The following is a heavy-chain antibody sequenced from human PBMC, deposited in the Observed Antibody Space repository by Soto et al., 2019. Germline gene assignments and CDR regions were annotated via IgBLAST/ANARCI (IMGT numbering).Heavy chain of an antibody. V-gene: IGHV3-23*01. CDR2: ISDHGGTT. J-gene: IGHJ4*02. Sequence: PGGSLRLSCAASGFSFNTFEMSWVRQAPGRGLEWVSFISDHGGTTYYADSVKGRFTSSRDNSKNTLYLQMNSLTAEDTAVYMCVKGGWLYFCGQGALVTVSS. D-gene: IGHD2-15*01. CDR3: VKGGWLYF. CDR1: GFSFNTFE.